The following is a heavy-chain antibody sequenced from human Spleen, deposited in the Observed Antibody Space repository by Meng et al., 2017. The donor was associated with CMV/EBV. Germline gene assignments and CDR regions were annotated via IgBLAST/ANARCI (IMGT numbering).Heavy chain of an antibody. Sequence: GFIFSTSWMTWVRQAPGKGLEWIGGIKRDVNGGSLEYAGPLQDRFIISSYDSKDTLHLQINSLKAEDTCFYSCVTVPPLTGGTLFDFWGQGTLVTVSS. CDR1: GFIFSTSW. J-gene: IGHJ4*02. CDR3: VTVPPLTGGTLFDF. CDR2: IKRDVNGGSL. V-gene: IGHV3-15*01. D-gene: IGHD3-16*01.